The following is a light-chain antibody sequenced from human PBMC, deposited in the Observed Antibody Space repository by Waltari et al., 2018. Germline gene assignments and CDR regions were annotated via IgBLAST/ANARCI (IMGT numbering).Light chain of an antibody. CDR1: PSNIGAGCG. CDR2: GDS. CDR3: QSYESSLTDWL. V-gene: IGLV1-40*01. Sequence: HSVLTQPPSVSGAPGQRVTISCTGTPSNIGAGCGVLWYQQIPGKAPKLLIYGDSLRPSGVPDRFSASKSGISASLAITGLQAEDEADYYCQSYESSLTDWLFGAGTKLTVL. J-gene: IGLJ3*02.